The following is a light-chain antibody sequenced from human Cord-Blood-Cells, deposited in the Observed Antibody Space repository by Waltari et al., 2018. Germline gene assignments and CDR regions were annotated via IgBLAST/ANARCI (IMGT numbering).Light chain of an antibody. CDR2: KDS. CDR1: ALPKPH. J-gene: IGLJ3*02. V-gene: IGLV3-25*03. CDR3: QSADSSGTSWV. Sequence: SYELTQPPSVSVSPGQTARITCSGDALPKPHAHWYQQKPGQAPVLVIYKDSERPSGIPERFSGSSSGTTVTLTISGVQAEDEADYYCQSADSSGTSWVFGGGTKLTVL.